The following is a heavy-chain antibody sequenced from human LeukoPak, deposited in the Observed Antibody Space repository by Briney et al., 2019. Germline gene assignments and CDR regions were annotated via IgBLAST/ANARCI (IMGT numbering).Heavy chain of an antibody. V-gene: IGHV3-23*01. Sequence: GSLRLSCAASGFTFSSYAMSWVRQAPGKGLEWVSTITGSGATTYYADSVKGRFTVSRDSSKNTVYLQMNGLTTADTAVYHCGKDLAGGALDVWGQGTTVTVSS. CDR1: GFTFSSYA. CDR3: GKDLAGGALDV. D-gene: IGHD4/OR15-4a*01. CDR2: ITGSGATT. J-gene: IGHJ6*02.